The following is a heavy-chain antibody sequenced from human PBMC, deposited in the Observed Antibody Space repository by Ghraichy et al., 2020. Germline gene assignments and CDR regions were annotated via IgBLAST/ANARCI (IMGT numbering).Heavy chain of an antibody. CDR3: VRDQSWNYPHYFDY. Sequence: GGSLRLSCAASGLTFNIYDMNWVRQAPGKGLEWVAYISSNSRVIYYADSVKGRFTISRDNAKNSLYLQMNSLRDEDTALYYCVRDQSWNYPHYFDYWGQGTLVTVSS. D-gene: IGHD1-7*01. V-gene: IGHV3-48*02. CDR2: ISSNSRVI. J-gene: IGHJ4*02. CDR1: GLTFNIYD.